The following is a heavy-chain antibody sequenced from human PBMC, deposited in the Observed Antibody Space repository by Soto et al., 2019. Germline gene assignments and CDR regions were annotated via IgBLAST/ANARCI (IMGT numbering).Heavy chain of an antibody. V-gene: IGHV3-7*03. Sequence: GGSLRLSCAASGFTFTNFWMTWVRQAPGKRLEWVANIRQDGGEKYFVESVKGRFTISRDNTKNSVYLQMTSLRAEDTAFYFCPRAHDYAAHFDSSGKGILGTV. CDR2: IRQDGGEK. CDR1: GFTFTNFW. J-gene: IGHJ4*02. CDR3: PRAHDYAAHFDS. D-gene: IGHD4-17*01.